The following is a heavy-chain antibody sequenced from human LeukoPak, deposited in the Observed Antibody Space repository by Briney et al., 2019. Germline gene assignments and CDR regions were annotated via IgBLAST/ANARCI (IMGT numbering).Heavy chain of an antibody. D-gene: IGHD2-15*01. J-gene: IGHJ5*02. CDR2: INPNSGGT. Sequence: ASVKVSCKASGYTFTDYYIHWVRQAPGQGLEWMGWINPNSGGTNYAQKFQGRVTMTRATSISTAYMELSSLRSEDTAVYYCARGPLRRRCSGGSCYSWFDPWGQGTLVTVSS. V-gene: IGHV1-2*02. CDR1: GYTFTDYY. CDR3: ARGPLRRRCSGGSCYSWFDP.